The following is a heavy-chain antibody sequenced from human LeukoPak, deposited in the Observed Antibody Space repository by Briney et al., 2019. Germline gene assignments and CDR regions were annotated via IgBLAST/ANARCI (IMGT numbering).Heavy chain of an antibody. Sequence: ASVKVSCKASGYTFTSYGISWVRQAPGEGREWVGWISAYNGNTNYAQKLQGRVTMTTDTSTSTAYMELRSLRSDDTAVYYCARDRQYYDSSGYYWGQGTLVTVSS. CDR3: ARDRQYYDSSGYY. J-gene: IGHJ4*02. CDR2: ISAYNGNT. CDR1: GYTFTSYG. D-gene: IGHD3-22*01. V-gene: IGHV1-18*01.